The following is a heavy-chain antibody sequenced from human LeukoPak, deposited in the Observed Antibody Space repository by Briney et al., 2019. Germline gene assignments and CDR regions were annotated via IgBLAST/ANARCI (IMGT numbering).Heavy chain of an antibody. V-gene: IGHV3-74*01. D-gene: IGHD3-10*01. CDR2: INSDGGTT. CDR1: GFTFGTYW. Sequence: GGSLRLSCGASGFTFGTYWMHWVRQAPGKGLVWVSGINSDGGTTTYADSVKGRFTISRDNAKNTLYLQMNNLRAEDTAVYYCARVGRGFDYWGQGTLVTVSS. CDR3: ARVGRGFDY. J-gene: IGHJ4*02.